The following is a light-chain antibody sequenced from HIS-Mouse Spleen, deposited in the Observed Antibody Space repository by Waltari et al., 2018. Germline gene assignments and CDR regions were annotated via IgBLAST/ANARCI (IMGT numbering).Light chain of an antibody. J-gene: IGKJ1*01. CDR1: QGISSY. Sequence: DIQLTQSPSFLSASVGDRVTITCRASQGISSYLAWYQQKPGKAPKLLIYAASTLQSGVPSRFSGSGSGTEFTLTISSLQREDFASYYCQQLNSYPWTFGQGTKVESK. CDR2: AAS. CDR3: QQLNSYPWT. V-gene: IGKV1-9*01.